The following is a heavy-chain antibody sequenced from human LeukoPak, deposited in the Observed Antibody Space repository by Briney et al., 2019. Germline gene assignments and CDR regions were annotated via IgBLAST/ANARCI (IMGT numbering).Heavy chain of an antibody. CDR3: VRQNYGSGSYFDY. V-gene: IGHV4-39*01. J-gene: IGHJ4*02. D-gene: IGHD3-10*01. CDR2: IYYSGAT. Sequence: PSETLSLTCTVSGGSISSSRFYWAWIRQPPGRGLEWIGSIYYSGATYSDPSLKSRVTVSVDTSKSQFSLKLNSVTAADTAVYYCVRQNYGSGSYFDYWGQGTLVTVSS. CDR1: GGSISSSRFY.